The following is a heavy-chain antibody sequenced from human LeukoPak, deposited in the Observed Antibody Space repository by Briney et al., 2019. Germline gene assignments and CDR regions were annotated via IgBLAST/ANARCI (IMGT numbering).Heavy chain of an antibody. V-gene: IGHV4-39*01. D-gene: IGHD3-22*01. Sequence: PSETLSLTCTVSGGSFSSSSYYWGWIRQPPGKGLEWIGSIYYSGSTYYNPSLKSRVTISVDTSKNQFSLKLSSVAAADTAVYYRARLVPYYDSSGYRGYDAFDIWGQGTMVTVSS. J-gene: IGHJ3*02. CDR2: IYYSGST. CDR1: GGSFSSSSYY. CDR3: ARLVPYYDSSGYRGYDAFDI.